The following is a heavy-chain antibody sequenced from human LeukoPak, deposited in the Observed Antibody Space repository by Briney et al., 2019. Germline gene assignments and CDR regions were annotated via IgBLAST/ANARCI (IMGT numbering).Heavy chain of an antibody. J-gene: IGHJ6*04. CDR1: GFTFSNAW. Sequence: GGSLRLSCAASGFTFSNAWMSWVRQAPGKGLEWVGRIKSKTDGGTTDYAAPVKGRFTISRDDSKNTLYLQMNSLKTEDTAVYYCTTGGSEVLLWPSGMDDWGKGTTVTVSS. V-gene: IGHV3-15*01. D-gene: IGHD3-10*01. CDR3: TTGGSEVLLWPSGMDD. CDR2: IKSKTDGGTT.